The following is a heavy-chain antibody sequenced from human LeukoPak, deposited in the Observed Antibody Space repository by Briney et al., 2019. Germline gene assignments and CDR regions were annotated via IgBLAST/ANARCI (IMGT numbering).Heavy chain of an antibody. V-gene: IGHV4-31*03. Sequence: SETLSLTCTVSGGSISSGGYYWSWIRQHPGKGLEWIGYIYYSGSTYYNPSLKSRVTISVDTSKNQFSLKLSSVTAADTAVYYCARGLLRPDAFDIWGQGTMVTVSS. D-gene: IGHD3-22*01. CDR1: GGSISSGGYY. J-gene: IGHJ3*02. CDR3: ARGLLRPDAFDI. CDR2: IYYSGST.